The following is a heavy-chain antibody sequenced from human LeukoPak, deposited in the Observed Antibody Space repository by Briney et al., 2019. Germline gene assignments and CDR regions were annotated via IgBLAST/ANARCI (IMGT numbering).Heavy chain of an antibody. D-gene: IGHD4-17*01. V-gene: IGHV4-30-4*01. CDR3: ARDATRWSNGDYGGDY. J-gene: IGHJ4*02. CDR1: GGSISSGDYY. Sequence: SETLSLTCTVSGGSISSGDYYWSWIRQPPGKGLEWIGYIYYSGSTYYNPSLKSRVTISVDTSKNQSSLKLSSVTAADTAVYYCARDATRWSNGDYGGDYWGQGTLVTVSS. CDR2: IYYSGST.